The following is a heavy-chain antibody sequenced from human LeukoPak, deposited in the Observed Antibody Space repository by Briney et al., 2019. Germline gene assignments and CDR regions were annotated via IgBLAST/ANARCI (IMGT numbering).Heavy chain of an antibody. Sequence: ASVKVSCKASGGTFSSYAISWVRQAPGQELEWMGGIIPIFGTANYAQKFQGRVTITADESTSTAYMELSSLRSEDTAVYYCARAHQFGYYYYYMDVWGKGTTVTVSS. J-gene: IGHJ6*03. CDR1: GGTFSSYA. D-gene: IGHD3-10*01. V-gene: IGHV1-69*13. CDR2: IIPIFGTA. CDR3: ARAHQFGYYYYYMDV.